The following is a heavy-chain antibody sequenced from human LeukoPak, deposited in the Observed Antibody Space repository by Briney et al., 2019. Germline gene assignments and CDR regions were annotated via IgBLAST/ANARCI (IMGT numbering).Heavy chain of an antibody. CDR2: ISSSSSTI. V-gene: IGHV3-11*01. D-gene: IGHD1-26*01. J-gene: IGHJ4*02. Sequence: GGSLRLSCAASGFAFSDYYMNWIRQAPGKGLEWVSYISSSSSTIYYADSVKGRFTISRDNAKNSLYLQMNSLRAEDTAVYYCAREIRGYSYFDYWGQGTLATVSS. CDR3: AREIRGYSYFDY. CDR1: GFAFSDYY.